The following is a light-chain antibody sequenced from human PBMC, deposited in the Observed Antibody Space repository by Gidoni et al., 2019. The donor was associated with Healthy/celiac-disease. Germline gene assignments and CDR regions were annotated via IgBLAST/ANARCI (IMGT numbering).Light chain of an antibody. CDR1: SSNIGSNT. J-gene: IGLJ3*02. CDR2: SYN. CDR3: AAWDDSLNGYWV. Sequence: QSVLTQPPSASGTPGQRVTISCSGSSSNIGSNTVNWYQQLPGTAPKLLIYSYNQRPSGVPDRFSGSKSGTSASLAISWLQSEDEADYYCAAWDDSLNGYWVFGGGTKLTVL. V-gene: IGLV1-44*01.